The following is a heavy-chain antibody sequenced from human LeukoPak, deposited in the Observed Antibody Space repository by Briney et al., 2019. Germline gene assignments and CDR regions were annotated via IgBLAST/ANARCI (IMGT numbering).Heavy chain of an antibody. CDR2: IYPSGIT. V-gene: IGHV4-4*07. CDR1: GGSISGYY. D-gene: IGHD3-3*01. Sequence: PSETLSLTCTVSGGSISGYYWSWIRQPAGKGLEWIGRIYPSGITNYNPSLRSRVNMSLDTPKNQFSLKVSSVTAADTAVYYCARGQSGYYDYWGQGTLVTVSS. J-gene: IGHJ4*02. CDR3: ARGQSGYYDY.